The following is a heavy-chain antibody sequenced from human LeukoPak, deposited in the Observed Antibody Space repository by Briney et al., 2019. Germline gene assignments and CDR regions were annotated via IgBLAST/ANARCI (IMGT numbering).Heavy chain of an antibody. Sequence: GESLKISCKGSGYSFSSYWIGWVRQMPGEGLEWMAIIYPSDSDTTYSPSFQGQVTVSVDKSINTAYLQWSSLKASDTAMYYCARRESGSYFNWGQGTLVTVSS. CDR2: IYPSDSDT. V-gene: IGHV5-51*01. J-gene: IGHJ4*02. CDR3: ARRESGSYFN. D-gene: IGHD1-26*01. CDR1: GYSFSSYW.